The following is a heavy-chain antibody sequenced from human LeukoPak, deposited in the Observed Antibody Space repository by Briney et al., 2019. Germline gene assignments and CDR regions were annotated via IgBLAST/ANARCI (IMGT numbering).Heavy chain of an antibody. D-gene: IGHD6-19*01. CDR3: ARGWGYSSGWYLTASSGTFDY. CDR2: MNPNSGNT. Sequence: ASVKVSCKASGYTFTSYDINWVRQATGQGLEWMGWMNPNSGNTGYAQKFQGRVTMTRNTSISTAYMELSSLRSEDTAVYYCARGWGYSSGWYLTASSGTFDYWGQGTLVTVSS. CDR1: GYTFTSYD. J-gene: IGHJ4*02. V-gene: IGHV1-8*01.